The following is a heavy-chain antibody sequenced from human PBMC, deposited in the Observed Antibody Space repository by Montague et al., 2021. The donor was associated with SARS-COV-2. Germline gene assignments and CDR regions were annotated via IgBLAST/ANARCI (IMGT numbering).Heavy chain of an antibody. CDR2: IYYSGST. CDR1: GGSISIYY. Sequence: SETLSLTSTVAGGSISIYYWSWIRQPPGKGLEWIGYIYYSGSTNYKPSLKSRVTISVDTSKNQFSLKLSSVTAADTAVYYCARGVEGYSSSWYLDYWGQGTLVTVSS. J-gene: IGHJ4*02. V-gene: IGHV4-59*01. D-gene: IGHD6-13*01. CDR3: ARGVEGYSSSWYLDY.